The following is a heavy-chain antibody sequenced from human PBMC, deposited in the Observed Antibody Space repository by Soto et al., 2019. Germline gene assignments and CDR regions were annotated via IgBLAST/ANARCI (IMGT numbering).Heavy chain of an antibody. Sequence: EVQLVESGGGLVQPGGSLRLSCAASGFTVSSNYMSWVRQAPGKGLEWVSVIYSGGTTYYADSVKGRFTISRDNSNNTLYLQMMSMRAEDTAVYYCARNGDSSDYRGWFDPWGQGTLVTVSS. CDR1: GFTVSSNY. J-gene: IGHJ5*02. V-gene: IGHV3-66*01. D-gene: IGHD3-22*01. CDR3: ARNGDSSDYRGWFDP. CDR2: IYSGGTT.